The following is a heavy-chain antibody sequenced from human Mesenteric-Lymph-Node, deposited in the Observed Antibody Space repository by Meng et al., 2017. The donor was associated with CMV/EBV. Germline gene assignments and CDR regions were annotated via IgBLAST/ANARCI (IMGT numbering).Heavy chain of an antibody. CDR1: GVKIKSGGVG. V-gene: IGHV2-5*02. D-gene: IGHD3-16*01. CDR3: GYNAWRRGGYGFHY. Sequence: GVKIKSGGVGEGWIGEATGKDREWIEVSNWDDDKNNSKYLKSRLNITRDNSKNQVVLTMTNMDPVDTGTYYCGYNAWRRGGYGFHYWGQGTLVTVSS. CDR2: SNWDDDK. J-gene: IGHJ4*02.